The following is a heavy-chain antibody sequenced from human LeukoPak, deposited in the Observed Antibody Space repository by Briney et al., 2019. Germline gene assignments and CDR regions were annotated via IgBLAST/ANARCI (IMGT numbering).Heavy chain of an antibody. CDR1: GLTFKNFA. D-gene: IGHD6-19*01. Sequence: PGGSLRLSCAASGLTFKNFAMSWVRQAPGKGLEWLAVTSGDEDSTHYADSVRGHFVISTDNSKNTLFLNMNRLRAEDTDVYYCTIDLMTGFSSGWRFGYWGQGTLVTVSS. V-gene: IGHV3-23*01. J-gene: IGHJ4*02. CDR2: TSGDEDST. CDR3: TIDLMTGFSSGWRFGY.